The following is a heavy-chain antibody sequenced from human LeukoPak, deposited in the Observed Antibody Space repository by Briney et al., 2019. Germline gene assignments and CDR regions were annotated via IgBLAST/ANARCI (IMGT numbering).Heavy chain of an antibody. V-gene: IGHV4-61*02. CDR1: GGSISSGSYY. Sequence: SETLSLTCTVSGGSISSGSYYWSWIRQPAGKGLEWIGRIYTSGSTNYNPSLKSRVTISVDTSKNQFSLKLSSVTAADTAVYYCARGYCSGGSCYLGSPLDYWGQGTLVTVSS. J-gene: IGHJ4*02. CDR3: ARGYCSGGSCYLGSPLDY. CDR2: IYTSGST. D-gene: IGHD2-15*01.